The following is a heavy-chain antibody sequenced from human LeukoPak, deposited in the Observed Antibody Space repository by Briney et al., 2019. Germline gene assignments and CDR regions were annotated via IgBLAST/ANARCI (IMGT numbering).Heavy chain of an antibody. V-gene: IGHV5-51*01. CDR1: GYSFTTYW. CDR2: ISPDDSEI. J-gene: IGHJ4*02. D-gene: IGHD1-26*01. CDR3: ARHEGSGSYYSY. Sequence: GQSLKISCKGSGYSFTTYWIAWVRQMPGRGLEWMGIISPDDSEIRYSPSFRGQVTISADKSTSTAYLQWSRLKASDTAIYYCARHEGSGSYYSYWGQGTLVTVSS.